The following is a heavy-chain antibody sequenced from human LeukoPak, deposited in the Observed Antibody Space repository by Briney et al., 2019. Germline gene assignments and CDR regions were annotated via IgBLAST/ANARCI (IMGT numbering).Heavy chain of an antibody. CDR2: CGTSGDT. Sequence: GGSLRLSCAASGFTFSSYAMNWVRQAPGKGLEWVSACGTSGDTYYADSVRGRFTIFRGNAKNTVYLQMSSLRAEDTAVYYCAQKTPGTHPFDYWGQGTLVTVSS. CDR1: GFTFSSYA. D-gene: IGHD6-13*01. CDR3: AQKTPGTHPFDY. J-gene: IGHJ4*02. V-gene: IGHV3-23*01.